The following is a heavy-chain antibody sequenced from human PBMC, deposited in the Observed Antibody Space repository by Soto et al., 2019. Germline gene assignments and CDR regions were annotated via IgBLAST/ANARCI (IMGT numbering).Heavy chain of an antibody. D-gene: IGHD3-10*01. CDR3: VRDLDGSGSYYTDY. CDR2: IRVHNGNT. CDR1: GYNFIYYG. J-gene: IGHJ4*01. V-gene: IGHV1-18*01. Sequence: ASVKVSCKASGYNFIYYGITWVRQAPGQGLEWMGWIRVHNGNTNYAQKFQGRVTMTTDTSTSTAYMELRSLRSDDTAVYYCVRDLDGSGSYYTDYWG.